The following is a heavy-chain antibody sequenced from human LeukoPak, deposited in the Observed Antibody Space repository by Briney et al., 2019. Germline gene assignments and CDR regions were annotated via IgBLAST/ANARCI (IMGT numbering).Heavy chain of an antibody. J-gene: IGHJ3*02. CDR3: AKDLGDFRGGVFDI. Sequence: SCKASGYTFTSYAMSWVRQAPGKGLEWVSAISGSGGSTYYADSVKGRFTISRDNSKNTLYLQMNSLRAEDTAVYYCAKDLGDFRGGVFDIWGQGTMVTVSS. V-gene: IGHV3-23*01. CDR2: ISGSGGST. D-gene: IGHD3-3*01. CDR1: GYTFTSYA.